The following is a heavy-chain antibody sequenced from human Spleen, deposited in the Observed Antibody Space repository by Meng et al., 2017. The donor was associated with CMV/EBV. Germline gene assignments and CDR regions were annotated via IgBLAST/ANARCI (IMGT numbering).Heavy chain of an antibody. CDR3: VKPYCTSTTCYMGWFDP. Sequence: GESLKISCAASGFTFSSYWMSWVRQAPGKGLEWVANIKQDGSEKYYVDSVKGRFIISRDNANNSVFLQMNSLRVEDTAVYYCVKPYCTSTTCYMGWFDPWGQGTLVTVSS. CDR2: IKQDGSEK. D-gene: IGHD2/OR15-2a*01. V-gene: IGHV3-7*01. J-gene: IGHJ5*02. CDR1: GFTFSSYW.